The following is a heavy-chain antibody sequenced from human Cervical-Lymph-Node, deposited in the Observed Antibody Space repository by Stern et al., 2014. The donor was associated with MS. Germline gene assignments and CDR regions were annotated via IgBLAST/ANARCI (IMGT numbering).Heavy chain of an antibody. CDR3: AHRLEDGYSFPSAFDI. Sequence: QVTLRESGPTLVKPTQTLTLTCTFSGFSLSTSGVGVGWIRQPPGKALGWLALIYWDDDKRYSPSLKSRLTITKDTSKNQVVLTMTNMDPVDTATYYCAHRLEDGYSFPSAFDIWGQGTMVTVSS. V-gene: IGHV2-5*02. J-gene: IGHJ3*02. CDR2: IYWDDDK. D-gene: IGHD5-24*01. CDR1: GFSLSTSGVG.